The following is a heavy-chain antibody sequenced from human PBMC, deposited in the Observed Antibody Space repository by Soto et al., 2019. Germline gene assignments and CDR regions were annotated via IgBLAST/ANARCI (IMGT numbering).Heavy chain of an antibody. CDR3: ARERVNYYDSSGHDAFDI. J-gene: IGHJ3*02. D-gene: IGHD3-22*01. V-gene: IGHV1-3*01. Sequence: GASVKVSCKASGYTFTSYAMHWVRQAPRQRLEWMGWINAGNGNTKYSQKFQGRVTITRDTSASTAYMELSSLRSEDTAVYYCARERVNYYDSSGHDAFDIWGQGTMVTVSS. CDR2: INAGNGNT. CDR1: GYTFTSYA.